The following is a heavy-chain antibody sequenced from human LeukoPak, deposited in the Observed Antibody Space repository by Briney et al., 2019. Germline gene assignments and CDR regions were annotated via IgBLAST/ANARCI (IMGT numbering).Heavy chain of an antibody. Sequence: GGSLRLSCAASGFTFSDAWMNWVRQAPGKGLEWVSSTSSSSSYIYYADSVKGRFTISRDNAKNSLYLQMNSLRAEDTAVYYCARDVSKSGPYDSSGYYDYWGQGTLVTVSS. D-gene: IGHD3-22*01. CDR1: GFTFSDAW. V-gene: IGHV3-21*01. J-gene: IGHJ4*02. CDR2: TSSSSSYI. CDR3: ARDVSKSGPYDSSGYYDY.